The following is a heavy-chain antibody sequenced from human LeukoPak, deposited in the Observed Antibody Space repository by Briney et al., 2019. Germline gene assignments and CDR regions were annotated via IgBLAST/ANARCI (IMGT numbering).Heavy chain of an antibody. CDR3: RLGGYDYDAFDI. CDR2: INHSGST. D-gene: IGHD5-12*01. CDR1: GGSFSGYY. J-gene: IGHJ3*02. Sequence: SETLSLTCAVYGGSFSGYYWSWIRQPPGKGLEWIGEINHSGSTNYNPSLKSRVTISVDTSKNQFSLKLSSVTAADTAVYYCRLGGYDYDAFDIWGQGTMVTVSS. V-gene: IGHV4-34*01.